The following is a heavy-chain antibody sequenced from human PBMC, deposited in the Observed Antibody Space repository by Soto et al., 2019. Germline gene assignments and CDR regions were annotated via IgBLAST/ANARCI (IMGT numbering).Heavy chain of an antibody. Sequence: ASRPNLVSHTQTLRQTCNLSGFSLSTSGMCVSWIRQPPGKALEWLALIDWDDDKYYSTSLKTRLTISKDTSKNHVVLTTTNKEPVETAPYYFARRRMGYRVSAAQKYFYSWGQENLFTVS. V-gene: IGHV2-70*13. CDR2: IDWDDDK. D-gene: IGHD6-13*01. CDR1: GFSLSTSGMC. J-gene: IGHJ4*02. CDR3: ARRRMGYRVSAAQKYFYS.